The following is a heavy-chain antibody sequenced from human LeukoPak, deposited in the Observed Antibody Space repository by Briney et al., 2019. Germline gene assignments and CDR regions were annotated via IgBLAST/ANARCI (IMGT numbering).Heavy chain of an antibody. CDR3: VVGTSIGLDY. CDR2: IKQDGSEK. J-gene: IGHJ4*02. Sequence: PGGSLRLSCAASGFTFSSYWMSWVRQAPGKGLEWVANIKQDGSEKYYVDSVKGRFTISRDNAKNSLYLQMNSLRAEDTAVYYSVVGTSIGLDYWGQGTLVTVSS. D-gene: IGHD2-2*01. CDR1: GFTFSSYW. V-gene: IGHV3-7*01.